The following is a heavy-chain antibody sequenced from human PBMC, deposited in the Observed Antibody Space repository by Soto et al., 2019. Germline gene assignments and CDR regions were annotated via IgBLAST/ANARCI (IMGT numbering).Heavy chain of an antibody. V-gene: IGHV4-59*01. CDR1: GGSISSYY. J-gene: IGHJ4*02. Sequence: SETLSLTCTVSGGSISSYYWSWIRQPPGKGLEWIGYIYYSGSTNYNPSLKGRVTISVDTSKNQFSLKLSSVTAADTAVYYCARYDFWSGYSSSFDYWGQGTLVTVSS. D-gene: IGHD3-3*01. CDR3: ARYDFWSGYSSSFDY. CDR2: IYYSGST.